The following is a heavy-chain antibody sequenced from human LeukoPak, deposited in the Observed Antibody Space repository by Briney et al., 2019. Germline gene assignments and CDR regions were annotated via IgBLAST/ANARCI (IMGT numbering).Heavy chain of an antibody. V-gene: IGHV3-23*01. J-gene: IGHJ4*02. CDR3: AKYSSGWYSAIDY. CDR1: GFTFSSYA. Sequence: QTGGPLRLSCAASGFTFSSYAMSWVRQAPGKGLEWVSAISGSGGSTHYADSVKGRFTISRDNSKNTLYLQMNSLRAEDTAVYYCAKYSSGWYSAIDYWGQGTLVTVSS. CDR2: ISGSGGST. D-gene: IGHD6-19*01.